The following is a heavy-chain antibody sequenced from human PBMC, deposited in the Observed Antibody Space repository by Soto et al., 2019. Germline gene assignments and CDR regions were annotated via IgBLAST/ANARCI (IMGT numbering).Heavy chain of an antibody. CDR2: MNPNSGNT. V-gene: IGHV1-8*01. Sequence: GASVKVSCKASGYTFTSYDIDWVRQATGPGLEWMGWMNPNSGNTGYAQKFQGRVTMTRNTSISTAYMELSSLRSEDTAVYYCARGRRSGKPQQRGRKFWYYFEYWGQGTLVTVTS. J-gene: IGHJ4*02. D-gene: IGHD6-13*01. CDR1: GYTFTSYD. CDR3: ARGRRSGKPQQRGRKFWYYFEY.